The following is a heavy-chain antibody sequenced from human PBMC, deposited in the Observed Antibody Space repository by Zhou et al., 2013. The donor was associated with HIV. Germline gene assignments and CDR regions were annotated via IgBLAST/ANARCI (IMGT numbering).Heavy chain of an antibody. CDR2: IIPILGTT. V-gene: IGHV1-69*05. CDR1: GGSFSKNA. D-gene: IGHD3-16*01. J-gene: IGHJ6*03. Sequence: QVQLVQSGAEVKKPGSSVKVSCKASGGSFSKNAITWVRQAPGQGLEWMGGIIPILGTTYYAPKFQGRLTMTTDESTGTTYMEVTSLRSDDTAVYYCATDGGWTPSVDYYYFMDVWGRGTTVTVSS. CDR3: ATDGGWTPSVDYYYFMDV.